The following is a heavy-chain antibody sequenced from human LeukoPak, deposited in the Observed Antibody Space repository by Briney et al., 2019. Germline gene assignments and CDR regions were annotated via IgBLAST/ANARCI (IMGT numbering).Heavy chain of an antibody. D-gene: IGHD3-10*01. CDR3: AREYPNGSLDY. J-gene: IGHJ4*02. CDR1: GFTFSSFP. V-gene: IGHV3-64*01. Sequence: GGSLRLSCAASGFTFSSFPMHWVRQAPGKGLESVSAISPNGGTTYYANSVRGRFSNSRDNSKNTLYLQMGSLTTDDMAVYYCAREYPNGSLDYWGQGTLVTVSS. CDR2: ISPNGGTT.